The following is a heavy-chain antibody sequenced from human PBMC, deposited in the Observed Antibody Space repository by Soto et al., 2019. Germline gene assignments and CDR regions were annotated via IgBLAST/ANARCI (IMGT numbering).Heavy chain of an antibody. Sequence: PSETLSLTCTVSGGSISSGGYYWSWIRQHPGKGLEWIGYIYYSGSTYYNPSLKSRVTISVDTSKNQFSLKLSSVTAADTAVYYCARTRSRVTTSFDYWGQGTLVTVSS. J-gene: IGHJ4*02. V-gene: IGHV4-31*03. CDR1: GGSISSGGYY. D-gene: IGHD4-17*01. CDR3: ARTRSRVTTSFDY. CDR2: IYYSGST.